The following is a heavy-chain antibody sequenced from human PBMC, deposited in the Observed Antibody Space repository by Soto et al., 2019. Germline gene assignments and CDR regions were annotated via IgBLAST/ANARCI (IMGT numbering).Heavy chain of an antibody. CDR3: ARDGRYNLNYGPGNYYGMDV. Sequence: SETLSLTCTVSGGSISPYYWSWIRQPPGKGLEWIGYIYYSGSTNYNPSLKSRVTISVDTSKNQFSLKLSSVTAADTAVYYCARDGRYNLNYGPGNYYGMDVWGQGTTVTVSS. J-gene: IGHJ6*02. D-gene: IGHD1-7*01. CDR2: IYYSGST. CDR1: GGSISPYY. V-gene: IGHV4-59*01.